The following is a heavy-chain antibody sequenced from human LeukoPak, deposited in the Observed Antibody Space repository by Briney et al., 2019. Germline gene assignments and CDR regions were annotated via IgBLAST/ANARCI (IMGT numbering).Heavy chain of an antibody. CDR2: INHSGST. Sequence: SSETLSLTCAVYGGSFSGYYWSWIRQPPGKGLEWIGEINHSGSTNYNPSLKSRVTISVDTSKNQFSLKLSSVTAADTAVYYCAKARGYYDSSGYRFYYWGQGTLVTVSS. D-gene: IGHD3-22*01. CDR1: GGSFSGYY. CDR3: AKARGYYDSSGYRFYY. J-gene: IGHJ4*02. V-gene: IGHV4-34*01.